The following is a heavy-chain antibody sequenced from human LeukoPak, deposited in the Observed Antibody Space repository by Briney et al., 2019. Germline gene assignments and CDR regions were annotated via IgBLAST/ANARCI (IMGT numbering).Heavy chain of an antibody. CDR1: GYTFTIYY. V-gene: IGHV1-46*03. J-gene: IGHJ4*02. CDR3: ARGRYCSSTSCSTRFDY. D-gene: IGHD2-2*01. Sequence: ASVKVSCKASGYTFTIYYMHWVRQAPGQGLEWMGIINPSGGSTSYAQKFQGRVTMTRDTSTSTVYMELSSLRSEDTAVYYCARGRYCSSTSCSTRFDYWGQGTLVTVSS. CDR2: INPSGGST.